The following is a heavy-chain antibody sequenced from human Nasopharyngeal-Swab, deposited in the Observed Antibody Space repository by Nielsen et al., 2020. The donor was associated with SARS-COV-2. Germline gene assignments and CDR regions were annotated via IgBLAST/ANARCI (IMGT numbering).Heavy chain of an antibody. CDR3: ARENWGKLDY. D-gene: IGHD7-27*01. V-gene: IGHV3-33*01. CDR1: GFTFSSYV. Sequence: GESLKISCAASGFTFSSYVMHWVRQAPGRGLEWVALIWYDGSREYYADSVKGRFTISRDNSRNTLDLQMNSLRADDTAVYYCARENWGKLDYWGQGALVTVSS. J-gene: IGHJ4*02. CDR2: IWYDGSRE.